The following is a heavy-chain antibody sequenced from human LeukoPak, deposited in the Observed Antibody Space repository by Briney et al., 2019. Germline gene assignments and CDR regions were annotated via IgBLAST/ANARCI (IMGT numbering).Heavy chain of an antibody. D-gene: IGHD2-21*02. V-gene: IGHV1-46*01. CDR2: INPSGGDT. CDR3: ARGRHVLQVTPNFDS. Sequence: ASVKVSCKASGYTFTSYYVHWVRQAPGQGPEWMGIINPSGGDTSYAQKFQGRVSMTRDMSTSTAYMEVNSPRSEDTAVYYCARGRHVLQVTPNFDSWGQGTLVTVSS. CDR1: GYTFTSYY. J-gene: IGHJ4*02.